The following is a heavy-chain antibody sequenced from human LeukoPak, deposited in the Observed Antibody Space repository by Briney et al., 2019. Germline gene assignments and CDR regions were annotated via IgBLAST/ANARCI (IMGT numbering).Heavy chain of an antibody. CDR2: ISSSSSTI. V-gene: IGHV3-48*01. Sequence: GGSLRLSCAASGFTFSSYSRNWVRQAPGKGLEWVSYISSSSSTIYYAASVKGRFTISRDNAKNSLYLQMNSLRAEDTAVYYCARGNWFDPWGQGTLVTVSS. J-gene: IGHJ5*02. CDR3: ARGNWFDP. CDR1: GFTFSSYS.